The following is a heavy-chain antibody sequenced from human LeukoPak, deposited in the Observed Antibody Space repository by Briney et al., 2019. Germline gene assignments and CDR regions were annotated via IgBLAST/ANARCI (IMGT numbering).Heavy chain of an antibody. CDR1: GFTFSSYA. J-gene: IGHJ4*02. CDR3: ARDPSQDDY. Sequence: GGSLRLSCAASGFTFSSYAMHWVRQAPGKGLEWVAVISYDGSTKYYADSVKGRFTIFRDNSKNTLYLQMSSLRAEDTAVYYCARDPSQDDYWGRGTLVTVSS. CDR2: ISYDGSTK. V-gene: IGHV3-30-3*01.